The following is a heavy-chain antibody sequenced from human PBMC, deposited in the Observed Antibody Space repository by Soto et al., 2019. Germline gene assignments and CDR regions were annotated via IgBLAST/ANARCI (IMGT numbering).Heavy chain of an antibody. CDR2: IRSKAYGGTT. CDR3: TTTGPVEQTLLVVPAAIGIAAALV. V-gene: IGHV3-49*03. J-gene: IGHJ3*01. CDR1: GFTFGDYA. Sequence: PGGSLRLSCTASGFTFGDYAMSWFRQAPGKGLEWVGFIRSKAYGGTTEYAASVKGRFTISRDDSKSIAYLQMNSLKTEDTAVYYCTTTGPVEQTLLVVPAAIGIAAALVWGQGTMVTVSS. D-gene: IGHD2-2*02.